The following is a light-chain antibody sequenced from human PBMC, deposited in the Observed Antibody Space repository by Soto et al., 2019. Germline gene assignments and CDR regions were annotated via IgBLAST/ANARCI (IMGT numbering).Light chain of an antibody. CDR1: QSLLHSNGHNY. V-gene: IGKV2-28*01. CDR2: LGS. CDR3: MQALQTPWT. J-gene: IGKJ1*01. Sequence: DIALTQSPLSLPVTPGEPASISCRSSQSLLHSNGHNYLDWHLRKPGQSPQLLIYLGSNRASGVPDRFSGSGSGTDFTLKISRVEAEDVGVYYCMQALQTPWTFGQGTKVEIK.